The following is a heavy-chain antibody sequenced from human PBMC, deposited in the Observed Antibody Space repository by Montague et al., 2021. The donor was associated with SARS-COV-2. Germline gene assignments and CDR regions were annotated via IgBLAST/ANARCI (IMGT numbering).Heavy chain of an antibody. V-gene: IGHV4-34*01. CDR2: VSHPGSA. CDR1: TESFTGYY. D-gene: IGHD3-9*01. Sequence: SETLSLTCAVYTESFTGYYWTWIRQPPGKGLEWIGEVSHPGSAKYNPSLKSRVTISVDTYRKQFSLSLTSVTAADTAAYYCARGVYNGVIFVVSPRYYFDYWGQGNMVAVSA. J-gene: IGHJ4*02. CDR3: ARGVYNGVIFVVSPRYYFDY.